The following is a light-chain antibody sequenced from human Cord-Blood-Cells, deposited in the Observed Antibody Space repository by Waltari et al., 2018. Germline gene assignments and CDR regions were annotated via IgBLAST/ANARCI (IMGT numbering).Light chain of an antibody. Sequence: SYEPTQPPSVSVSPGQTASITCSGDKLGDKYACWYQQKPGQSPVLVIYQDSKRPSGLPERFSGSNSGNTATLTISGTQAMDEADYYCQAWDSSTAVFGGGTKLTVL. J-gene: IGLJ3*02. CDR3: QAWDSSTAV. CDR2: QDS. V-gene: IGLV3-1*01. CDR1: KLGDKY.